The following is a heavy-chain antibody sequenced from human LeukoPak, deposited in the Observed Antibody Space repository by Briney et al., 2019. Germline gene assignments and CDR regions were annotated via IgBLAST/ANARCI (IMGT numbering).Heavy chain of an antibody. Sequence: GGSLRLSCVISGFTFANAWLTWVRQAPGKGLEWVGRIKSKAAGGTIDYAAPVKGRFTISGDDSKNTLFLQIDSLKTEDTAVYFCAHLAVGQTDFDCWGRGTRVTVSS. D-gene: IGHD2-15*01. CDR2: IKSKAAGGTI. CDR1: GFTFANAW. J-gene: IGHJ4*02. CDR3: AHLAVGQTDFDC. V-gene: IGHV3-15*01.